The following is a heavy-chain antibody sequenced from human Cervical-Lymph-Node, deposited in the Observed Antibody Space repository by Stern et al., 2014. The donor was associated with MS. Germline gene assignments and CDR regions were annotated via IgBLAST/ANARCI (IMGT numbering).Heavy chain of an antibody. Sequence: VQLEESGGGVVQPGRSLRLSCAASGFTFSRSVMHWVRQAPGKGLEWVAAISSDGSNKYYADSVKGRFIISRDNSKNTLYLQMNSLRTEDTAVYYCARRYGYFDYWGQGTLVTVSS. CDR3: ARRYGYFDY. D-gene: IGHD3-9*01. CDR2: ISSDGSNK. V-gene: IGHV3-30*01. J-gene: IGHJ4*02. CDR1: GFTFSRSV.